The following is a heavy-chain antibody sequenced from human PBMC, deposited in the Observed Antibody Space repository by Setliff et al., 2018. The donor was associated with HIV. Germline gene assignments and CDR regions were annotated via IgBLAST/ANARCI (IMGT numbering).Heavy chain of an antibody. V-gene: IGHV1-69*05. CDR2: IIPIFGTA. CDR3: ARGLGGTDAFDI. CDR1: GGTFSSYA. Sequence: SVKVSCKTSGGTFSSYAIGWVRQAPGQGLEWMGGIIPIFGTANYAQKFQGRVTITTDESTSTAYMEPSSLRSEDTAVYYCARGLGGTDAFDIWGQGTMVTVSS. D-gene: IGHD3-16*01. J-gene: IGHJ3*02.